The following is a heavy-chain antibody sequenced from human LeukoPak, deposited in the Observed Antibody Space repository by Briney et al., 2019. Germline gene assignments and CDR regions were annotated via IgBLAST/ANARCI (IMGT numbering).Heavy chain of an antibody. Sequence: SETLSLTCTVSGGSISSYYWSWIRQPPGKGLEWIGEINHSGSTNYNPSLKSRVTISVDTSKNQFSLKLSSVTAADTAVYYCARGMYYYYYYMDVWGKGTTVTVSS. CDR3: ARGMYYYYYYMDV. CDR2: INHSGST. J-gene: IGHJ6*03. CDR1: GGSISSYY. V-gene: IGHV4-34*01.